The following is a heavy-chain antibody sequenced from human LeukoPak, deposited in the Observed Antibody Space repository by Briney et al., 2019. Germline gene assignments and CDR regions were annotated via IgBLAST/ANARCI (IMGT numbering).Heavy chain of an antibody. CDR3: AKDGGAVNFDY. CDR2: INKDGSEK. V-gene: IGHV3-7*01. D-gene: IGHD3-10*01. CDR1: GFTFSSSW. Sequence: PGGSLRLPCAASGFTFSSSWMSWVRQAPGKGLEWVAYINKDGSEKYYVDSVEGRFTISRDNAKNSVFLQMNSLRAEDTAVYYCAKDGGAVNFDYWGQGIMVTVSS. J-gene: IGHJ4*02.